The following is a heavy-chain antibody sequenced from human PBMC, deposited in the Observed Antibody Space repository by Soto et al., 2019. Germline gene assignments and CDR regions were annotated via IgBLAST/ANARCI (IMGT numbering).Heavy chain of an antibody. Sequence: PSETLSLTCTVSGGSISSYYWSLIRQPPGKGLECIWYIYYTASTNYNPSLKSRVTISVDTSKNQFSLKLSSVTAADTAVYYCARVWYYGSGSPDYWGQGTLVTVSS. J-gene: IGHJ4*02. CDR1: GGSISSYY. V-gene: IGHV4-59*01. CDR3: ARVWYYGSGSPDY. D-gene: IGHD3-10*01. CDR2: IYYTAST.